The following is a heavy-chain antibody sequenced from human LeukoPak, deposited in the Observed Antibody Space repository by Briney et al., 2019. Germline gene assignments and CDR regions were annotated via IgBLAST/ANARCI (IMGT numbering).Heavy chain of an antibody. Sequence: GASVNVSCKASGGTFSIYAISWVRQAPGQGLEWMGGIIPIFGTANYAQKFQGRVTITADESTSTAYMELSSLRSEDTAVYYCASIQTATIESGWGYYYGMDVWGQGTTVTVSS. J-gene: IGHJ6*02. V-gene: IGHV1-69*13. CDR1: GGTFSIYA. CDR2: IIPIFGTA. CDR3: ASIQTATIESGWGYYYGMDV. D-gene: IGHD5-24*01.